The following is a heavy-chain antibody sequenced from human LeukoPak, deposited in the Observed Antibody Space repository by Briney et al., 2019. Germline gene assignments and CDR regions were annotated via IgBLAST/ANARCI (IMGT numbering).Heavy chain of an antibody. CDR2: ISDSGGT. V-gene: IGHV4-59*08. Sequence: SDTLSLTCTVSGGSISTYYWSWIRQPPGKGLEWIGFISDSGGTDYNPSLTSRVTISVDTSKNQFSLRLSSVTAADTAVYYCARHLKKDGYNYYFDYWGQGTLVTVSS. J-gene: IGHJ4*02. D-gene: IGHD5-24*01. CDR3: ARHLKKDGYNYYFDY. CDR1: GGSISTYY.